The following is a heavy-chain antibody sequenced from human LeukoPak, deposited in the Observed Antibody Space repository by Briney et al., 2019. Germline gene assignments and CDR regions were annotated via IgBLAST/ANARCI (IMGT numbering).Heavy chain of an antibody. Sequence: SETLSLTCTVSGGSISSSSYYWGWIRQPPGKGLEWIGSIYYSGSTYYNPSLKSRVTISVDTSKNQFSLKLSSVTAADTAVYYCARSYSSGWSPILAFDYWGQGTLVTVSS. J-gene: IGHJ4*02. CDR1: GGSISSSSYY. CDR3: ARSYSSGWSPILAFDY. CDR2: IYYSGST. D-gene: IGHD6-19*01. V-gene: IGHV4-39*07.